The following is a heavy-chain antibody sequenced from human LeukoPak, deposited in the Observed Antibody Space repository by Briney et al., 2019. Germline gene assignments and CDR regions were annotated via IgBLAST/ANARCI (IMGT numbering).Heavy chain of an antibody. V-gene: IGHV3-23*01. CDR3: APDLRGSAWSLDY. Sequence: GGSLRLSCAASGFIFSNYAMSWVRRAPGKGLEWVSVVSASGGSTDYADSVKGRFTMSRDNSRNTLYLQMNSLRAEDTAVYYCAPDLRGSAWSLDYWGQGTLVTVSS. CDR2: VSASGGST. J-gene: IGHJ4*02. CDR1: GFIFSNYA. D-gene: IGHD6-13*01.